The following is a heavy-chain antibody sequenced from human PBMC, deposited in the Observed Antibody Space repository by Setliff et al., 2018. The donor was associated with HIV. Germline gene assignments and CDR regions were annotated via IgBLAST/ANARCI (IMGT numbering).Heavy chain of an antibody. CDR1: GFTFSNYW. V-gene: IGHV3-7*01. D-gene: IGHD6-19*01. CDR2: INQDGSEK. J-gene: IGHJ4*02. Sequence: SLRLSCAASGFTFSNYWMSWVRQAPGKGLEWVAHINQDGSEKNHVDSVKGRFTISRDNARNSLYLQMNSLKADDTAVYYCARDVAVAGTEFWGQGTLVTVS. CDR3: ARDVAVAGTEF.